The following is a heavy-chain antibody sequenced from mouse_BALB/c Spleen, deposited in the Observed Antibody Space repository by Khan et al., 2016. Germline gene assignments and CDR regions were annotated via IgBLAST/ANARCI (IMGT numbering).Heavy chain of an antibody. CDR3: ARAPPRWYFDV. V-gene: IGHV3-2*02. J-gene: IGHJ1*01. CDR1: GYSITSDYA. CDR2: ISYSGST. Sequence: EVQLQESGPGLVKPSQSLSLTCTVTGYSITSDYAWNWIRQFPGNKLEWMGYISYSGSTSYNPSLKSRISLTRDTSKNQFFLQLNSVPTEDTATYDCARAPPRWYFDVWGAGTTVTVSS.